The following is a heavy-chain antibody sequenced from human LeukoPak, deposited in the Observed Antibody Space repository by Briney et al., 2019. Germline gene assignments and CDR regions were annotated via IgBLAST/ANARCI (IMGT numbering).Heavy chain of an antibody. CDR3: ARDPRSLFFYDSSGYYYRGGNWFDP. D-gene: IGHD3-22*01. CDR2: IYYSGST. CDR1: GFTFSSYG. J-gene: IGHJ5*02. V-gene: IGHV4-39*07. Sequence: LRLSCAASGFTFSSYGMHWVRQPPGKGLEWIGSIYYSGSTYYNPSLMSRVTISVDTSKNQFSLKLSSVTAADTAVYYCARDPRSLFFYDSSGYYYRGGNWFDPWGQGTLVTVSS.